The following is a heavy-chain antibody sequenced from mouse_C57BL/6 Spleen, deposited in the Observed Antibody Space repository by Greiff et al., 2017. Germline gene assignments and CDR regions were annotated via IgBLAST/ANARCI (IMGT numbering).Heavy chain of an antibody. V-gene: IGHV1-9*01. CDR1: GYTFTGYW. J-gene: IGHJ2*01. Sequence: QVQLQQSGAELMKPGASVKLSCKATGYTFTGYWIEWVKQRPGHGLEWIGEILPGSGSTNYNEKFKGKATFTADTSSNTAYMQLSSLTTEDSAIYYCARSGIYYGNYGVYFDYWGQGTTLTVSS. CDR2: ILPGSGST. D-gene: IGHD2-1*01. CDR3: ARSGIYYGNYGVYFDY.